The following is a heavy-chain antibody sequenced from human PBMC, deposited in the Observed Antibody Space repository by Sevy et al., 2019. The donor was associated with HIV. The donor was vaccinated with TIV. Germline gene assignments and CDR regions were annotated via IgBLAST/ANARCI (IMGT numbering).Heavy chain of an antibody. J-gene: IGHJ4*02. CDR3: ARGGAFWSGYTDY. V-gene: IGHV3-64*02. D-gene: IGHD3-3*01. Sequence: GGSLRLSCAASGFTFSSYAMHWVRQAPGKGLECVAAIHSNGVTTYYADSVKARFTISRNNSKNTLYLQMGSLRAEDMAVDYCARGGAFWSGYTDYWGQGTLVTVSS. CDR2: IHSNGVTT. CDR1: GFTFSSYA.